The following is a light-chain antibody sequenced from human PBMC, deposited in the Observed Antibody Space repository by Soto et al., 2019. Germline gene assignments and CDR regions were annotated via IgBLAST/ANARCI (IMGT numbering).Light chain of an antibody. J-gene: IGKJ2*01. V-gene: IGKV3-15*01. CDR2: GAS. Sequence: EIVMTHSPATLSVSPGERATLSCRASQSVSNNLAWYQQKPGQAPRLLIYGASTRATGIPARFSGSGSGTDFTLTITGLQSEDFAVYYCQQYKSWPYTFGQGTKLEIK. CDR1: QSVSNN. CDR3: QQYKSWPYT.